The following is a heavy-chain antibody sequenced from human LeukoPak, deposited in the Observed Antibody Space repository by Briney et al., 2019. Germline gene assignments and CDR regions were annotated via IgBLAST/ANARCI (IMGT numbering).Heavy chain of an antibody. CDR1: GGSFSGYY. D-gene: IGHD6-13*01. J-gene: IGHJ6*02. Sequence: PSETLSLTCAVYGGSFSGYYWSWLRQPPGKGLEWGGEINHSGSTNYNPSLKSRVTISVDTSKNQFSLKLSSVTAADTAVYYCARTKRGAAAGTRYYYYGMDVWGQGTTVTVSS. V-gene: IGHV4-34*01. CDR2: INHSGST. CDR3: ARTKRGAAAGTRYYYYGMDV.